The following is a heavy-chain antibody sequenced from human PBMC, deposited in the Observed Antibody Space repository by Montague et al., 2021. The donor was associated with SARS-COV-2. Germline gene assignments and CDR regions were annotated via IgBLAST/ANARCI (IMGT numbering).Heavy chain of an antibody. CDR3: SRGRIEVSMIVVVLTVASYYMDV. CDR1: GGSFSGHY. D-gene: IGHD3-22*01. CDR2: INNSGST. J-gene: IGHJ6*03. Sequence: SETLSLTCAVYGGSFSGHYWSWIRQPPGKGLEWIGEINNSGSTNYNPSLKSRVTISVDTSKNQFSLKLQSLTAADTAVYYCSRGRIEVSMIVVVLTVASYYMDVWGKGTTVTVSS. V-gene: IGHV4-34*01.